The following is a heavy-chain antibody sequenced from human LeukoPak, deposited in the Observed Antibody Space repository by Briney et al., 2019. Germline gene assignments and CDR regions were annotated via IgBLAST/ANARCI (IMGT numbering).Heavy chain of an antibody. CDR2: MNPNSGNT. Sequence: ASVKVSFKASGYTFTSYDINWVRQATGQGLEWMGWMNPNSGNTGYAQKFQGRVTMTRNTSISTAYMELSSLRSEDTAVYYCARRYYYGSGSYYPNDYWGQGTLVTVSS. CDR1: GYTFTSYD. D-gene: IGHD3-10*01. J-gene: IGHJ4*02. V-gene: IGHV1-8*01. CDR3: ARRYYYGSGSYYPNDY.